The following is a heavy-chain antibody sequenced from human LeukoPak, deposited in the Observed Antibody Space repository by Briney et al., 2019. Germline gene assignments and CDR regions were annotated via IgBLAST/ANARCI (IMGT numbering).Heavy chain of an antibody. J-gene: IGHJ6*03. D-gene: IGHD2-2*01. V-gene: IGHV4-34*01. CDR2: INHSGST. CDR1: GGSFSGYY. CDR3: GRLIVEPAPMYYYYIDV. Sequence: SETLSLTCAVYGGSFSGYYWSWIRQPPGKGLEWIGEINHSGSTNYNPSLKSRVTISVDTSKNQFSLKLSSVTAADTAIYYCGRLIVEPAPMYYYYIDVWGKGTTVTVSS.